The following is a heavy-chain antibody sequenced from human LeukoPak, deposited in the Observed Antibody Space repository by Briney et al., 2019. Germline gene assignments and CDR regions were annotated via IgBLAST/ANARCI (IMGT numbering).Heavy chain of an antibody. Sequence: SETLSLTCAVYGGSFSGYYWSWIRQPPGKGLEWMGEINHSESTNYNPSLKSRVTISVDTYKNQFSLKLSYVTAADTAVYYCARATRKTIAGSYVSLWFDPWGQGTLVTVSS. CDR2: INHSEST. J-gene: IGHJ5*02. D-gene: IGHD1-26*01. V-gene: IGHV4-34*01. CDR3: ARATRKTIAGSYVSLWFDP. CDR1: GGSFSGYY.